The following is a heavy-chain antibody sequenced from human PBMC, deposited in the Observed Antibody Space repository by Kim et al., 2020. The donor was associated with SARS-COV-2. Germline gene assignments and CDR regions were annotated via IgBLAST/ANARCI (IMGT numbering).Heavy chain of an antibody. Sequence: GGSLRLSCAVSGFTFSTHWMSWVRQAPGKGLEWVANIKQDGSEKYYVDSVKGRFTISRDNPKNSLFLQMNSLRAEDMAVYYCARDGSPTSPFVGLIIADYWGQGTLVTVSS. CDR1: GFTFSTHW. D-gene: IGHD3-16*02. CDR3: ARDGSPTSPFVGLIIADY. J-gene: IGHJ4*02. CDR2: IKQDGSEK. V-gene: IGHV3-7*01.